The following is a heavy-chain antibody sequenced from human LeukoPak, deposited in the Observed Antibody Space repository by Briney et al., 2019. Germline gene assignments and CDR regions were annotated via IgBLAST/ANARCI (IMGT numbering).Heavy chain of an antibody. J-gene: IGHJ4*02. D-gene: IGHD3-10*01. Sequence: SETLSLTCTVSGGSISSSSSYWGWIRQPPGKGLEWIANIYYSGTTSYNPSLKRRVTISVDTSKNQFSLRLCSVTAADTAVYYCARLSTTYYYGSGSYPLPYFFHYWGQGTLVTVSS. CDR2: IYYSGTT. CDR3: ARLSTTYYYGSGSYPLPYFFHY. CDR1: GGSISSSSSY. V-gene: IGHV4-39*01.